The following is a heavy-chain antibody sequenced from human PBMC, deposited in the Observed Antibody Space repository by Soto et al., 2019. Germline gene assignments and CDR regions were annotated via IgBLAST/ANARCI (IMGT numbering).Heavy chain of an antibody. V-gene: IGHV3-30*18. CDR1: GFTFSSYG. CDR2: ISYDGSNK. Sequence: QVQLVESGGGVVQPGRSLRLSCAASGFTFSSYGMHWVRQAPGKGLEWVAVISYDGSNKYYADSVKGRFTISRDNSKNTLYLQMNSLRAEDTAVYYCAKTETGGVVVVVAIDYWGQGTLDTVSS. J-gene: IGHJ4*02. D-gene: IGHD2-15*01. CDR3: AKTETGGVVVVVAIDY.